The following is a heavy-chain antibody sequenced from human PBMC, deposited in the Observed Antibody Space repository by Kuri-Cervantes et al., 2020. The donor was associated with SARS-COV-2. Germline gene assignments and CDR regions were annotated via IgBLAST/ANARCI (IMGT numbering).Heavy chain of an antibody. D-gene: IGHD6-13*01. Sequence: LSLTCAASGFTFSSYAMHWVRQAPGKGLEWVAVISYDGSNKYYADSVKGRFTISRDNSKNTLYLQMNSLRAEDTAVYYCARERDSLRTSGIAGAGTGFDYWGQGTLVTVSS. J-gene: IGHJ4*02. CDR1: GFTFSSYA. CDR2: ISYDGSNK. CDR3: ARERDSLRTSGIAGAGTGFDY. V-gene: IGHV3-30-3*01.